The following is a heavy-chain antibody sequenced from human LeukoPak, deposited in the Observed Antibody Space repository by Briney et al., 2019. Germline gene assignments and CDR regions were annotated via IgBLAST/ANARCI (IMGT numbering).Heavy chain of an antibody. Sequence: GGSLRLSCAASGFTFSSYGMHWVRQAPGKGLEWVSAISGSGGSTYYADSVKGRFTISRDNSKNTLYLQMNSLRAEDTAVYYCARAGGYYGSGSKRNQGRYNWFDPWGQGTLVTVSS. CDR2: ISGSGGST. V-gene: IGHV3-23*01. D-gene: IGHD3-10*01. CDR3: ARAGGYYGSGSKRNQGRYNWFDP. J-gene: IGHJ5*02. CDR1: GFTFSSYG.